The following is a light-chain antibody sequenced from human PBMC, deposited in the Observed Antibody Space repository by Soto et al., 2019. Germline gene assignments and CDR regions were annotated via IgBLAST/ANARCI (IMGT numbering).Light chain of an antibody. CDR1: QSVSSSY. J-gene: IGKJ1*01. CDR2: SAS. V-gene: IGKV3-20*01. CDR3: QQYGSSQT. Sequence: TLSLSPGERATLSCRASQSVSSSYLAWYQQKPGQAPSLLIYSASSRATGIPDRFSGSGSGTDFTLTISRLEPKDFAVYYCQQYGSSQTFGQGTKV.